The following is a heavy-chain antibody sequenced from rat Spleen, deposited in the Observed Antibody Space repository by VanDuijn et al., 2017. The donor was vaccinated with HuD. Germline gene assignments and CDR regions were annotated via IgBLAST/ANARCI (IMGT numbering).Heavy chain of an antibody. J-gene: IGHJ2*01. CDR2: IWGDGST. D-gene: IGHD3-3*01. CDR1: GFSLTSNS. V-gene: IGHV2-1*01. Sequence: QVQLKESGPGLVQPSQTLSLTCTVSGFSLTSNSVHWVRQPPGKGLEWMGGIWGDGSTDYNSALKSRLSISRDTSKSQVFLKMNNLQTEDTAMYFCVRGSAFFDYWGQGVMVTVSS. CDR3: VRGSAFFDY.